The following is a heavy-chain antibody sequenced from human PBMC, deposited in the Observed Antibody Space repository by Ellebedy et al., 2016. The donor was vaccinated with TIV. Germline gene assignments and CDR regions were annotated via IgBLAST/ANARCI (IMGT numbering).Heavy chain of an antibody. CDR1: GLSVSGNY. V-gene: IGHV3-53*01. D-gene: IGHD1-26*01. CDR2: IRDDGRT. J-gene: IGHJ4*02. CDR3: AKADVYALIVGASPFDY. Sequence: GGSLRLSCAASGLSVSGNYMGWVRQAPGKGLEWVSFIRDDGRTHYSDSVKGRSTISRDNSKNTLYLQMNSLRAEDTAVYYCAKADVYALIVGASPFDYWGQGTLVTVSS.